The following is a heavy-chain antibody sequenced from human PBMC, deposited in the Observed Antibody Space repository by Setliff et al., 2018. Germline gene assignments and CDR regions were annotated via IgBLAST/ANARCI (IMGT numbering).Heavy chain of an antibody. D-gene: IGHD3-16*01. Sequence: ASVKVSCKASGYTFASYSLNWLRQAPGQGLEWMGIINPSGGSTSYAQKFQGRVTMTRDTSTSTVYMELSSLRSEDTAVYYCAMPRGTLPERSSKYYYYGMDVWGQGTTVTVSS. CDR2: INPSGGST. J-gene: IGHJ6*02. CDR3: AMPRGTLPERSSKYYYYGMDV. CDR1: GYTFASYS. V-gene: IGHV1-46*01.